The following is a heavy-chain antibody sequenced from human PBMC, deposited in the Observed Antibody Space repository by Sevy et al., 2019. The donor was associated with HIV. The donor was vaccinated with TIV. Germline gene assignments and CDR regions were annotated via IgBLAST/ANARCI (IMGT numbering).Heavy chain of an antibody. D-gene: IGHD4-17*01. CDR2: ISGSGGST. CDR3: AKWDYGDSDAFDI. Sequence: GGSLRLSCAASRFTFSSYAMSWVRQAPGKGLEWVSAISGSGGSTYYSDSVKGRFTISRDNSKNTLYLQMNSLRAEDTAVYYCAKWDYGDSDAFDIWGQGTMVTVSS. CDR1: RFTFSSYA. J-gene: IGHJ3*02. V-gene: IGHV3-23*01.